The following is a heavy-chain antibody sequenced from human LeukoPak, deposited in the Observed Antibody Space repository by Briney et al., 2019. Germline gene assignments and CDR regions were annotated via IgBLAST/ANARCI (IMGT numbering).Heavy chain of an antibody. CDR2: IIPIFGTA. Sequence: GSSVKVSCKASGGTFISYAISWVRQAPAQGLDWMGGIIPIFGTANYAQKFQGRVTITADESTRTAYMGLSSLRSEDTAVYYCAREYFGSYYVSNYFDYWGQGTLVTVSS. V-gene: IGHV1-69*01. J-gene: IGHJ4*02. D-gene: IGHD1-26*01. CDR1: GGTFISYA. CDR3: AREYFGSYYVSNYFDY.